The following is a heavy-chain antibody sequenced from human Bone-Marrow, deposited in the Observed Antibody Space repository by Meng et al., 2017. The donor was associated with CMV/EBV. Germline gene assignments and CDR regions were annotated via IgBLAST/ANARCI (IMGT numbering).Heavy chain of an antibody. CDR1: GGSISSSSYY. D-gene: IGHD2-2*02. CDR2: IYYSGST. J-gene: IGHJ4*02. V-gene: IGHV4-39*07. CDR3: ARESPHYKYCSSTSCYRQIDY. Sequence: GSLRLSCTVSGGSISSSSYYWGWIRQPPGKGLEWIGSIYYSGSTYYNPSLKSRVTISVDTSKNQFSLKLSSVTAADTAVYYCARESPHYKYCSSTSCYRQIDYWGQGTLVTVSS.